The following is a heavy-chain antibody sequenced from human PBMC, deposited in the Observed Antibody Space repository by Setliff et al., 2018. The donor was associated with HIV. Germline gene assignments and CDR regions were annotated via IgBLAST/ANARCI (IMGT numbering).Heavy chain of an antibody. J-gene: IGHJ4*02. CDR3: VRDRDWAFDY. V-gene: IGHV3-48*01. D-gene: IGHD3-9*01. CDR2: NGIINGAK. CDR1: GFTFSSYS. Sequence: HPGGSLRLSCAASGFTFSSYSMNWVRQAPGKGLEWISYNGIINGAKHYADSMEGRFTISRDDAKNSLYLQMDSLRAEDTAVYYCVRDRDWAFDYWGQGILVTVPQ.